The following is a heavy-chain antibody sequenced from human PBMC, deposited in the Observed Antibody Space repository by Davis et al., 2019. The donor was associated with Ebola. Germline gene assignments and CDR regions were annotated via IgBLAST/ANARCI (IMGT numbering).Heavy chain of an antibody. J-gene: IGHJ6*02. CDR1: GASITCLV. D-gene: IGHD1-1*01. CDR2: VYYDGST. CDR3: TRYNWNYIDYTWHFNGMDV. V-gene: IGHV4-59*11. Sequence: GSLRLSCTVSGASITCLVTGFSPADVFVQWIAYVYYDGSTHYNPSLMSRVNISLDTSKNQFSLKLSSVTAANTAVYYCTRYNWNYIDYTWHFNGMDVWGQGATVTVSS.